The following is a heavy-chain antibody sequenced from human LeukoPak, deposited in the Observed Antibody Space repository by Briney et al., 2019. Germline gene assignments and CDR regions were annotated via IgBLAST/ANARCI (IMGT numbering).Heavy chain of an antibody. CDR1: GFTSSSYS. D-gene: IGHD6-19*01. CDR3: AKDHGLSGWYGTFDY. Sequence: GGSLRLSCAASGFTSSSYSMNWVRQAPGKGLEWVSYISSSSSTIYYADSVKGRFTISRDNAKNSLYLQMNSLRAEDTAVYYCAKDHGLSGWYGTFDYWGQGTLVTVSS. V-gene: IGHV3-48*01. J-gene: IGHJ4*02. CDR2: ISSSSSTI.